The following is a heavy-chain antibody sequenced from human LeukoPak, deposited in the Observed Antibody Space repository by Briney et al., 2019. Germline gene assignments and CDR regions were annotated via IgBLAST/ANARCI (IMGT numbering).Heavy chain of an antibody. Sequence: KTGGSLRLSCAASGFTFSSYSMNWVRQAPGKGLAWVSSISSSSSYIYYADSVKGRLTISRDNAKNSLYLQMNSLRAEDTAVYYCARVVGNLGAPIDYWGQGTLVTVSS. CDR2: ISSSSSYI. CDR3: ARVVGNLGAPIDY. D-gene: IGHD1-26*01. V-gene: IGHV3-21*01. CDR1: GFTFSSYS. J-gene: IGHJ4*02.